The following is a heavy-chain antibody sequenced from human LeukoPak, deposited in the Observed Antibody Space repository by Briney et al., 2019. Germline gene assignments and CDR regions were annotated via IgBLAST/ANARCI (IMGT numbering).Heavy chain of an antibody. V-gene: IGHV6-1*01. D-gene: IGHD6-19*01. CDR2: KYYRSKWYN. CDR3: ASEKVTGTHSFDY. J-gene: IGHJ4*02. CDR1: GHSFSSNRGA. Sequence: SHTLSLTCAISGHSFSSNRGAWNWIRQSPSRVLECLGRKYYRSKWYNDYAVSVKHRIIINTDTSKNQFSLQLNSVTPEDTSVYYCASEKVTGTHSFDYWSQGTLVTVCS.